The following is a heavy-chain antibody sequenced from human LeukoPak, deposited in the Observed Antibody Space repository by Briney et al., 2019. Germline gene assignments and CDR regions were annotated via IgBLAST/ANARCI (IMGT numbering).Heavy chain of an antibody. D-gene: IGHD6-19*01. CDR2: ISSSSSYI. J-gene: IGHJ4*02. V-gene: IGHV3-21*01. Sequence: GGSLRLSCAASGFTFSSYAMHWVRQAPGKGLEWVSSISSSSSYIYYADSVKGRFTISRDNAKNSLYLQMNSLRAEDTAVYYCARPGYSSGWYGYWGQGTLVTVSS. CDR1: GFTFSSYA. CDR3: ARPGYSSGWYGY.